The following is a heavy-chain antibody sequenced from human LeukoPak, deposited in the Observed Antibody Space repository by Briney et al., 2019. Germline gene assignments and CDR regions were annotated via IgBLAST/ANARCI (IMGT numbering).Heavy chain of an antibody. V-gene: IGHV3-21*01. CDR3: ARDGDIAFDI. CDR1: GFTFSGYS. CDR2: ISSRSSYI. D-gene: IGHD2-15*01. Sequence: PGGSLRLSCAASGFTFSGYSMNWVRQAPGKGLEWVSSISSRSSYIFYADSVKGRFTISRDNAKNSLYLQMNSLGAEDTAVYYCARDGDIAFDIWGQGTMVTVSS. J-gene: IGHJ3*02.